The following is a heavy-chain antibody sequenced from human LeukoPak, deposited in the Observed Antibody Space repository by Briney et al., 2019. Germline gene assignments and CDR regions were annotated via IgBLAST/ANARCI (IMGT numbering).Heavy chain of an antibody. CDR3: ARDLKGTTNWFDP. V-gene: IGHV4-39*07. Sequence: ASETLSLTCTVSGGSIGSSDSFWGWIRQPPGKGLEWIGSIYYSGTTYYNPSLKSRLTISVDTSKNHFSLKLTSVTAADTAVYYCARDLKGTTNWFDPWGQGTLVIVSS. D-gene: IGHD1-14*01. CDR1: GGSIGSSDSF. CDR2: IYYSGTT. J-gene: IGHJ5*02.